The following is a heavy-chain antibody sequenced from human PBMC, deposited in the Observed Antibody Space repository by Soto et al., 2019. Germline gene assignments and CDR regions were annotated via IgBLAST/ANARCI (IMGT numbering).Heavy chain of an antibody. D-gene: IGHD3-9*01. CDR3: AKDPYYDILTGPGLSFFD. J-gene: IGHJ4*02. CDR2: IDSGGRTT. Sequence: GGSLRLSCAASGFTFSSDWMHWFRQAPGKGLVWVSRIDSGGRTTTYADSVKGRFTISRDNSKNTLYLQMNGLRAEDTAVYYCAKDPYYDILTGPGLSFFDWGQGTLVTVSS. CDR1: GFTFSSDW. V-gene: IGHV3-74*01.